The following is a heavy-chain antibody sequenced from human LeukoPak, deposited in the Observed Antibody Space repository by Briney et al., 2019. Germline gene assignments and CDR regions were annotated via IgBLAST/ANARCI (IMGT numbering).Heavy chain of an antibody. CDR1: GYTLTELS. J-gene: IGHJ5*02. Sequence: GASVKVSCKVSGYTLTELSMHWVRQAPGKGLEWVGGFDPEDGETIYAQKFQGRVTMTEHTSTDTAYMELSSLRSEDTAVYYCATVYRSSEGVNWFDPWGQGTLVTVSS. D-gene: IGHD6-6*01. CDR2: FDPEDGET. CDR3: ATVYRSSEGVNWFDP. V-gene: IGHV1-24*01.